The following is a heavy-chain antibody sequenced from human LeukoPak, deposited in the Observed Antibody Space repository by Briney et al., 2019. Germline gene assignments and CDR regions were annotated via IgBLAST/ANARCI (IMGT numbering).Heavy chain of an antibody. CDR3: ASVRKGYCSSTSCYAKGYYYYYMDV. Sequence: SETLSLTCDVYGGSFSGYYRSWIRQPPEKGLEWIGEINHSGSTNYNPSLKSRVTISVDTSKNQFSLKLSSVTAADTAVYYCASVRKGYCSSTSCYAKGYYYYYMDVWGEGTTVTISS. CDR1: GGSFSGYY. CDR2: INHSGST. V-gene: IGHV4-34*01. D-gene: IGHD2-2*01. J-gene: IGHJ6*03.